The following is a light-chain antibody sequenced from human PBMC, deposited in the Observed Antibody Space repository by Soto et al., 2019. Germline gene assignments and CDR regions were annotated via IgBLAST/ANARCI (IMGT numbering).Light chain of an antibody. J-gene: IGKJ1*01. CDR2: NSS. Sequence: EIVLTQSPSTLSLSPGERANLSCRASQSVRSNYLAWYQQKPGQAPRLLIYNSSTRATGIPDRFSGSGSGTDFTLTISRLEPEDFALYYCQQYRDLPQTFGQGTQVEIK. CDR3: QQYRDLPQT. V-gene: IGKV3-20*01. CDR1: QSVRSNY.